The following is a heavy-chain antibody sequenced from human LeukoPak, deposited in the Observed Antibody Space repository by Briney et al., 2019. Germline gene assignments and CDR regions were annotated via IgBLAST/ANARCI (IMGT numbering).Heavy chain of an antibody. CDR3: AKGRRGSCYSCSDY. CDR2: IRGSGGVT. CDR1: GFTFSSYG. Sequence: GGSLRLSCAASGFTFSSYGMNWVRQAPGKGLEWVSDIRGSGGVTHYADSVKGRFTISRDNSKNTLYLQMNSLRAEDTAVYFCAKGRRGSCYSCSDYWGQGTLVTVSS. J-gene: IGHJ4*02. D-gene: IGHD2-15*01. V-gene: IGHV3-23*01.